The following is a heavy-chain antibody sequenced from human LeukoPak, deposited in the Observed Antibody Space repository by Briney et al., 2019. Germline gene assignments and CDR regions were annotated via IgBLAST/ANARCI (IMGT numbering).Heavy chain of an antibody. D-gene: IGHD2-21*01. CDR1: GYTFTDYY. J-gene: IGHJ5*02. CDR2: INPNTGGT. Sequence: ASVTVSCKTSGYTFTDYYMHWVRQAPGQGLEWMGWINPNTGGTSSAQKFQGRVTMSRDTAITTVYMEVSWLTSDDTAIYYCARADRLHGGPYLIGPWGQGTLVTVSS. CDR3: ARADRLHGGPYLIGP. V-gene: IGHV1-2*02.